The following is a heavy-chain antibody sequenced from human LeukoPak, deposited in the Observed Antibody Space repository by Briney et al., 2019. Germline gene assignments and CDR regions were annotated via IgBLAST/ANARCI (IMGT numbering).Heavy chain of an antibody. CDR3: ASGSDAFDI. Sequence: SETLSLPGTVSGGSFSSGGYYWSWIRQHPGKGLEWIGYIYYSGSTYYNPSLKSRVTISVDTSKNQFSLKLSSVTAADTAVYYCASGSDAFDIWGQGTMVTVSS. CDR1: GGSFSSGGYY. J-gene: IGHJ3*02. V-gene: IGHV4-31*03. D-gene: IGHD1-26*01. CDR2: IYYSGST.